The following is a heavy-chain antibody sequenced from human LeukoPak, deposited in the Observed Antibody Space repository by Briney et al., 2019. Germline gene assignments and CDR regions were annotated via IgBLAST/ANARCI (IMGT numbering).Heavy chain of an antibody. J-gene: IGHJ4*02. CDR2: IWYDGSNK. V-gene: IGHV3-33*01. Sequence: GGSLRLSCAASGFTFSSYGMHWVRQAPGKGLEWVAVIWYDGSNKYYADSVEGRFTISRDNSKNTLYLQMNSLRAEDTAVYYCARDLAASMVRGVYDYWGQGTLVTVSS. CDR3: ARDLAASMVRGVYDY. CDR1: GFTFSSYG. D-gene: IGHD3-10*01.